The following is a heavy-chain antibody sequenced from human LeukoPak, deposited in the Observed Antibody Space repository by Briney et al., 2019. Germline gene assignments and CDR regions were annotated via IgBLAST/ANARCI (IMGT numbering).Heavy chain of an antibody. D-gene: IGHD3-22*01. V-gene: IGHV1-69*13. Sequence: SVKVSCTASGGTFSSYAFSWVRQAPGQGLEWMGGIIPIFGTANYAQKFQGRVTITADESTSTAYMELSSLRSEDTAVYYCARAHYDSSGYYSPWGQGTLVTVSS. CDR2: IIPIFGTA. CDR3: ARAHYDSSGYYSP. J-gene: IGHJ5*02. CDR1: GGTFSSYA.